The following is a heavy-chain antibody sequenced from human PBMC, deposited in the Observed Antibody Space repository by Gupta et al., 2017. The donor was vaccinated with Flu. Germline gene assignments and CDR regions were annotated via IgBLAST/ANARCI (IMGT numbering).Heavy chain of an antibody. CDR2: IIGMFGTT. CDR3: ARGNTYYYNFMDV. V-gene: IGHV1-69*01. CDR1: GGTFSSYA. J-gene: IGHJ6*03. Sequence: QVQLVQSGAEVKKPGSSVKVSCEASGGTFSSYAISWVRQAPGQGLEWMGGIIGMFGTTNYAQKFQGRVTITADESTSTAYMELSSLRSEDTAVYYCARGNTYYYNFMDVWDKGTTVTVSS.